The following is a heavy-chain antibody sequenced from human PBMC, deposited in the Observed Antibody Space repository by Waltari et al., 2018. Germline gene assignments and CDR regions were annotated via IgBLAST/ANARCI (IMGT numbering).Heavy chain of an antibody. CDR3: AKDSLFGVVISNFDY. J-gene: IGHJ4*02. D-gene: IGHD3-3*01. Sequence: QVPLLESGGGVVQPGGSLRLSCAASGFTFSSYGMHWLGQAPGKGLEWVAFIRYDGSNKYYADSVKGRFTISRDNSKNTLYLQMNSLRAEDTAVYYCAKDSLFGVVISNFDYWGQGTLVTVSS. CDR1: GFTFSSYG. CDR2: IRYDGSNK. V-gene: IGHV3-30*02.